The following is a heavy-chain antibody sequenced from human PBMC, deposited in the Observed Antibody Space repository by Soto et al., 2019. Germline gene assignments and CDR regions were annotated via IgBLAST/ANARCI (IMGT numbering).Heavy chain of an antibody. CDR1: GFTFSSYA. Sequence: SLRLSCAASGFTFSSYAMHWVRQAPGKGLEWVAVISYDGSNKYYADSVKGRFTISRDNSKNTLYLQMNSLRAEDTAVYYCATVAAAGFYYYYYGMDVWGQGTTVTVSS. CDR2: ISYDGSNK. CDR3: ATVAAAGFYYYYYGMDV. J-gene: IGHJ6*02. V-gene: IGHV3-30-3*01. D-gene: IGHD6-13*01.